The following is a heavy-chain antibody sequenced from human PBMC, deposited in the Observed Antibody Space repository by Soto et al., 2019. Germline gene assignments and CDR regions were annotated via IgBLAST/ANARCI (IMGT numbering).Heavy chain of an antibody. Sequence: QVQLVQSGAEVKKPGSSVKVSCKASGGTFSSYAISWVRQAPGQGLEWMGGSIPNFGKANYAQKFQARVTITADESTSTAYMELSSRRSEDTAVYYCARPSWVAAAGDNWYFDLGGRGTLVPVSS. CDR3: ARPSWVAAAGDNWYFDL. CDR1: GGTFSSYA. J-gene: IGHJ2*01. CDR2: SIPNFGKA. D-gene: IGHD6-13*01. V-gene: IGHV1-69*01.